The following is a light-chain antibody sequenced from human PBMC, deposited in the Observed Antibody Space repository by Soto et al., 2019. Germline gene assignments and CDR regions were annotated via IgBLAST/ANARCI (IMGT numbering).Light chain of an antibody. CDR1: QTISNY. CDR2: AAS. CDR3: QQTYSVPPT. J-gene: IGKJ1*01. Sequence: DIQMTQSPSSLSASVGDRVTITCRASQTISNYLNWYQQKPGKAPVLLIFAASSLQSGVPFRFSGSRSGRNFTLAISSLQPADSAIYYCQQTYSVPPTFGRGTKVEI. V-gene: IGKV1-39*01.